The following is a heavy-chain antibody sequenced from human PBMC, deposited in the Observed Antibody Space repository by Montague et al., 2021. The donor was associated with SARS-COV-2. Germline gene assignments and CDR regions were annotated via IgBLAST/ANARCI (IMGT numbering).Heavy chain of an antibody. D-gene: IGHD6-13*01. CDR1: SGSISSYY. V-gene: IGHV4-59*01. J-gene: IGHJ3*02. CDR3: SRGAGYSSSWYLAFEI. Sequence: ETLSLTCTVSSGSISSYYWSWIRQPPGKGLEWIGYIYYSGSTNYNPSLKSRVTISVDTSKNQFSLKLSSVTAADTAVYYCSRGAGYSSSWYLAFEIWGQGTMVTVSS. CDR2: IYYSGST.